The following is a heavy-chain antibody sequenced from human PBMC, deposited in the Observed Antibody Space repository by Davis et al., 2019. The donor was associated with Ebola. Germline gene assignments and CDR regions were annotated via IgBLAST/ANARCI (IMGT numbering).Heavy chain of an antibody. CDR1: GYTFTSYA. Sequence: ASVKVSCKASGYTFTSYAMNWVRQAPGQGLEWMGWINTNTGNPTYAQGFTGRFVFSLDTSVSTAYLQISSLKAEDTAVYYCARSTYYYDSSGYHCDYWGQGTLVTVSS. J-gene: IGHJ4*02. CDR2: INTNTGNP. D-gene: IGHD3-22*01. V-gene: IGHV7-4-1*02. CDR3: ARSTYYYDSSGYHCDY.